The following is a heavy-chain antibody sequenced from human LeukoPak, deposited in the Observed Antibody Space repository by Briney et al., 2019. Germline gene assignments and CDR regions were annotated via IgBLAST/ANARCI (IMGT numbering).Heavy chain of an antibody. CDR1: GFTFSSYW. CDR2: IKQDGSEI. V-gene: IGHV3-7*05. D-gene: IGHD6-13*01. J-gene: IGHJ4*02. CDR3: ARWRTSNWSEFDY. Sequence: GGSLRLSCTAPGFTFSSYWMNWVRQAPGKGLEWVANIKQDGSEIYYVDSVKGRFTISRDNAKNSLYLQMNSLRAEDTAVYFCARWRTSNWSEFDYWGQGTLVTVSS.